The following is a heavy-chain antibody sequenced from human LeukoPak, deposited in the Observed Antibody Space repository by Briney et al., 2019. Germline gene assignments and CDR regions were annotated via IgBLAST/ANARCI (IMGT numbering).Heavy chain of an antibody. CDR3: AHRLPQRYYDFWSGTSLNWFDP. CDR2: IYWNDDK. CDR1: GFSLSTSGVG. J-gene: IGHJ5*02. D-gene: IGHD3-3*01. Sequence: SGPTLVNPTQTLTLTCTFSGFSLSTSGVGVGWIRQPPGKALEWLALIYWNDDKRYSPSLKSRLTITKDTSKNQVVLTMTNMDPVDTATYYCAHRLPQRYYDFWSGTSLNWFDPWGQGTLVTVSS. V-gene: IGHV2-5*01.